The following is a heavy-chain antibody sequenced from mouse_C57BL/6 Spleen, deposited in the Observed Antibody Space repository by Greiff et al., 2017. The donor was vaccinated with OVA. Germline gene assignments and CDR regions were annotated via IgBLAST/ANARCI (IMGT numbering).Heavy chain of an antibody. CDR2: IWSGGST. V-gene: IGHV2-2*01. J-gene: IGHJ3*01. D-gene: IGHD1-1*01. CDR1: GFSLTSYG. CDR3: ARRGYYYGSSWFAY. Sequence: QVQLKESGPGLVQPSQSLSITCTVSGFSLTSYGVHWVRQSPGKGLEWLGVIWSGGSTDYNAAFISRLSISKDNSKSQVFFKMNSLQADDTAIYYCARRGYYYGSSWFAYWGQGTLVTVSA.